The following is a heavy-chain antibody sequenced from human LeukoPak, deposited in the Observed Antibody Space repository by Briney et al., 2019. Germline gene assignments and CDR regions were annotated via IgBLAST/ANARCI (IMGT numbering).Heavy chain of an antibody. J-gene: IGHJ5*02. CDR2: MYYSGST. CDR3: AREGRWLRDWFDP. CDR1: GGSVSSGNYY. V-gene: IGHV4-61*01. D-gene: IGHD5-24*01. Sequence: SETLSLTCTVSGGSVSSGNYYWSWIRQPPGKGLEWIGYMYYSGSTNYNPSLKSRVTISVDTSKNQFSLKLSSVTAADTAVYYCAREGRWLRDWFDPWGQGTLVTVSS.